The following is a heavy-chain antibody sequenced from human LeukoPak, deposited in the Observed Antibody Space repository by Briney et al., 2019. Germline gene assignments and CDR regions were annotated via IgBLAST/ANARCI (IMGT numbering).Heavy chain of an antibody. CDR1: GGTFSSYA. D-gene: IGHD2-21*01. CDR2: IIPIFGTA. Sequence: GSSVKVSCKASGGTFSSYAISWVRQAPGQGLEWMGGIIPIFGTANYAQKFQGRVTITADESTSTAYMELSSLRSEDTAVYYCASDIVVVYGNPSRGAFDIWGQGTMVTVSS. V-gene: IGHV1-69*01. J-gene: IGHJ3*02. CDR3: ASDIVVVYGNPSRGAFDI.